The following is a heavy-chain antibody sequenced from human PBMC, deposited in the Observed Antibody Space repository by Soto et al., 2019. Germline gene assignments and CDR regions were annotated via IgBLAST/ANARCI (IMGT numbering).Heavy chain of an antibody. J-gene: IGHJ6*02. V-gene: IGHV4-34*01. CDR2: INHSGST. Sequence: SETLSLTCAVYGGSFSGYYWSWIRQPPGKGLEWIGEINHSGSTNYNPSLKSRVTISVDTSKNQFSLKLSSVTAADTAVYYCARGKYYYYGMDVWGQGTTVTVSS. CDR1: GGSFSGYY. CDR3: ARGKYYYYGMDV.